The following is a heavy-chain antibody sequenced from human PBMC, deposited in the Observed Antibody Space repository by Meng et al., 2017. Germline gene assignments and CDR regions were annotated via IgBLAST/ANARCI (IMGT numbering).Heavy chain of an antibody. J-gene: IGHJ5*02. CDR2: IYYSGST. V-gene: IGHV4-59*01. Sequence: GSLRLSCTVSGGSISSYYWSWIRQPPGKGLEWIGYIYYSGSTNYNPSLKSRVTISVDTSKNQFSLKLSSVTAADTAVYYCARAYYDFWSGYYSNWFDPWGQGTLVTVSS. CDR3: ARAYYDFWSGYYSNWFDP. CDR1: GGSISSYY. D-gene: IGHD3-3*01.